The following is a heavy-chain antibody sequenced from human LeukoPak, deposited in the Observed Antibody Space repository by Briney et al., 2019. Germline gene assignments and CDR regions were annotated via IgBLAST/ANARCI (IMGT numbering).Heavy chain of an antibody. J-gene: IGHJ6*02. CDR1: GYTFTGYY. V-gene: IGHV1-2*02. D-gene: IGHD3-10*01. CDR2: INPNSGGT. CDR3: ARGHGSGSYFMYYYGMDV. Sequence: ASVKVSCKASGYTFTGYYMHWVRQAPGQGLEWMGWINPNSGGTNYAQKFQGRVTMTRDTSISTAYMELSRLRSDDTAVYYCARGHGSGSYFMYYYGMDVWAKGPRSPSP.